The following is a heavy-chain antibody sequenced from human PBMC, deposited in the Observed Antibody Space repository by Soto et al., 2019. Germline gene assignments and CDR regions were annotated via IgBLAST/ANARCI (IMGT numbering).Heavy chain of an antibody. CDR1: GFTFSSYS. V-gene: IGHV3-21*01. CDR2: ISSSSSYR. Sequence: EVQLVESGGGLVKPGGSLRLSCAASGFTFSSYSMNWVRQAPGKGLEWVSSISSSSSYRYYADSVKGRFTISRDNAKNSLYLQMNSLRAEDTAVYYCARELERRGGWFDPWGQGILVTVSS. J-gene: IGHJ5*02. CDR3: ARELERRGGWFDP. D-gene: IGHD1-1*01.